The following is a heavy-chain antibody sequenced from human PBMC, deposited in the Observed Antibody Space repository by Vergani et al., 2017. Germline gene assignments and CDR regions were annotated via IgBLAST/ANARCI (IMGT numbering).Heavy chain of an antibody. CDR3: ARASLGYFRP. D-gene: IGHD2-21*01. CDR2: IRSKAYGGTT. V-gene: IGHV3-49*04. J-gene: IGHJ5*02. CDR1: GFTFGDYA. Sequence: EVQLVESGGGLVQPGRSLRLSCTASGFTFGDYAMSWVRQAPGKGLEGVGFIRSKAYGGTTEYAASVKGRFTISRDDSKSIAYLQMNSLKTEDTAVYYCARASLGYFRPWGQGTLVTVSS.